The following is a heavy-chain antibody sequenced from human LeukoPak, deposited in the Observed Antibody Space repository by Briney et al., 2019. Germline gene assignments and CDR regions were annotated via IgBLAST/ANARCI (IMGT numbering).Heavy chain of an antibody. CDR3: VREGNEVLTKDFDS. V-gene: IGHV1-2*02. D-gene: IGHD4-23*01. CDR2: INPHSGGT. J-gene: IGHJ4*02. Sequence: GASVKVSCMASDFTFTGHYIHWVRQTPGQGLEWMGYINPHSGGTNSPQKFQGRVTLTTDTSISAAYMELSSLISDDTAMYYCVREGNEVLTKDFDSWGQGTLVTVSS. CDR1: DFTFTGHY.